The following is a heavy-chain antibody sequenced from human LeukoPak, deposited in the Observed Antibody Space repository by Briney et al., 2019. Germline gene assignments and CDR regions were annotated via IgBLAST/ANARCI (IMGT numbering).Heavy chain of an antibody. J-gene: IGHJ4*02. Sequence: GGSLRLSCAASGFTFSSYSMNWVRQAPGKGLEWVSYISTSSNTIYYADSVKGRFTISRDNAKNSLYLQTNSLRAEDTAVYYCARALGYCSSTSCYGDFDYWGQGTLVTVSS. V-gene: IGHV3-48*01. CDR1: GFTFSSYS. CDR2: ISTSSNTI. D-gene: IGHD2-2*01. CDR3: ARALGYCSSTSCYGDFDY.